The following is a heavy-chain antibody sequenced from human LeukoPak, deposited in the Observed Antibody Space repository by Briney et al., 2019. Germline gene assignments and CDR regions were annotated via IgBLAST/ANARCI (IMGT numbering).Heavy chain of an antibody. CDR1: GGSISSNNW. CDR3: ARLYYDILTGYPSYFDY. CDR2: IYHSGSS. Sequence: SETLSLTCAVSGGSISSNNWWNWVRQPPGKGLEWIGEIYHSGSSNYNPSLKSRVTISVDTSKNQFSLKLSSVTAADTAVYYCARLYYDILTGYPSYFDYWGQGTLVTVSS. J-gene: IGHJ4*02. V-gene: IGHV4-4*02. D-gene: IGHD3-9*01.